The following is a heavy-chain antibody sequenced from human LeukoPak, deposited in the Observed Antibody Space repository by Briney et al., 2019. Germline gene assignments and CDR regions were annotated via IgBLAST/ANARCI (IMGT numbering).Heavy chain of an antibody. CDR1: GGTFSSYA. Sequence: ASVKVSCKASGGTFSSYAISWVRQAPGQGLEWMGWISGYNGKTNYAQKFQGRVTMTTDTSTSTAYMELRSLRSDDTAVYYCARVPNYYDSSGYYSNWFDPWGQGTLVTVSS. D-gene: IGHD3-22*01. CDR3: ARVPNYYDSSGYYSNWFDP. J-gene: IGHJ5*02. CDR2: ISGYNGKT. V-gene: IGHV1-18*01.